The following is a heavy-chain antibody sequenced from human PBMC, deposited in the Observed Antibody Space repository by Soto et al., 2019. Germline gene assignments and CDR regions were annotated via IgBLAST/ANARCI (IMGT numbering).Heavy chain of an antibody. CDR2: ISWNSGSI. CDR3: AKDWGIVGQLHHYYGMDV. Sequence: EVQLVESGGGLVQPGRSLRLSCAASGFTFDDYAMHWVRQAPGKGLELVAGISWNSGSIGYADSVKGRFTIYRDNAKNPLHLQMNSLRAEDTALYYCAKDWGIVGQLHHYYGMDVWGQGTTVTVSS. V-gene: IGHV3-9*01. CDR1: GFTFDDYA. J-gene: IGHJ6*02. D-gene: IGHD2-15*01.